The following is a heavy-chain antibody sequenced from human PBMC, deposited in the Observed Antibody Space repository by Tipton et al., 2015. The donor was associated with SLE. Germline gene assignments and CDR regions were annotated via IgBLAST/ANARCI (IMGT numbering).Heavy chain of an antibody. Sequence: TLSLTCTVSGGSISSHYWSWIRQPPGKGLEWIGYIYYSGSTNYNPSLQSRVTISVDTSKNQFSLKLSSVTAADTAVYYCARGGDYWGQGTLVTVSS. J-gene: IGHJ4*02. CDR3: ARGGDY. CDR2: IYYSGST. V-gene: IGHV4-59*08. CDR1: GGSISSHY. D-gene: IGHD3-16*01.